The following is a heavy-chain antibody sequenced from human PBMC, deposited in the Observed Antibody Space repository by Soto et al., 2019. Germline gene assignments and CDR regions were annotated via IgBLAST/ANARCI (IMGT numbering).Heavy chain of an antibody. J-gene: IGHJ4*02. V-gene: IGHV3-74*01. D-gene: IGHD2-8*01. CDR3: AKNGLDNSPSAIDS. CDR1: GFTFSNFW. CDR2: IRPDGSST. Sequence: GGSLRLSCAASGFTFSNFWMHWVRQAPGKGLEWLSHIRPDGSSTRDADSVQGRVTHSRDNARSTLFLQMNSLRAEDTALYYCAKNGLDNSPSAIDSWGPGTLVTVSS.